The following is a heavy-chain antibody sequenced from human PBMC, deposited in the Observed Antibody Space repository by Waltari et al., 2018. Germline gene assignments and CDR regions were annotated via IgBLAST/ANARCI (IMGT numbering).Heavy chain of an antibody. D-gene: IGHD3-16*01. J-gene: IGHJ4*02. V-gene: IGHV3-30*18. CDR3: AKDTGGSGWVKYYFDY. Sequence: QVQLVESGGGVVAPGRSLRLSCAASGVTLSSYGMHWVRQAPGKGLEWVAVISYDGSNKYYADSGKGRFTISRDNSKNTLYLQMNSLRAEDTAVYYCAKDTGGSGWVKYYFDYWGQGTLVTVSS. CDR1: GVTLSSYG. CDR2: ISYDGSNK.